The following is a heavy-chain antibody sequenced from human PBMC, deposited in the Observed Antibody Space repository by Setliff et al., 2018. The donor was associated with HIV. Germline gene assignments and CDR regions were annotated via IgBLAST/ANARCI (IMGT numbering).Heavy chain of an antibody. D-gene: IGHD3-3*01. J-gene: IGHJ4*02. CDR3: VRPSLGIGGGSIFHN. CDR2: IFYNGNT. CDR1: GGSSSTSDYY. Sequence: PSETLSLTCTVSGGSSSTSDYYWGWIRQPPGKGLEWIGYIFYNGNTYYSPALKSRVTIWVDTSKNQFSLKVNSVTAADTAVYYCVRPSLGIGGGSIFHNWGQGTLVTVSS. V-gene: IGHV4-39*01.